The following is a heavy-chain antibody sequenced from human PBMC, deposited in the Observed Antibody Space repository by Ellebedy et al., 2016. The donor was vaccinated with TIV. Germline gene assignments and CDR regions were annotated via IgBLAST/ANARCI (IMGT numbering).Heavy chain of an antibody. Sequence: AASVKVSCKASGYALASDSISWVRHAPGQGLEWMGGIVAHNGNRYYKQSLQDRVPMTTDTSTNTAYMELRSLTSDDTAVYYCATSATFIERGRADYWGQGTLVTVSS. V-gene: IGHV1-18*04. CDR1: GYALASDS. D-gene: IGHD1-1*01. CDR3: ATSATFIERGRADY. J-gene: IGHJ4*02. CDR2: IVAHNGNR.